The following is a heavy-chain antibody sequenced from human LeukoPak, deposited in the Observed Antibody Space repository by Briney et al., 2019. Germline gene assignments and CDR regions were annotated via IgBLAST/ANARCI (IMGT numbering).Heavy chain of an antibody. CDR1: GGTFSSYA. J-gene: IGHJ4*02. V-gene: IGHV1-69*13. Sequence: ASVKVSCKATGGTFSSYAISWVRQAPGQGLEWMGGIIPIFGTANYAQKFQGRVTITADESTSPAYMELSSLSSEDTAVYYCAREYSSSWTALDYWGQGPLVPVSS. D-gene: IGHD6-13*01. CDR3: AREYSSSWTALDY. CDR2: IIPIFGTA.